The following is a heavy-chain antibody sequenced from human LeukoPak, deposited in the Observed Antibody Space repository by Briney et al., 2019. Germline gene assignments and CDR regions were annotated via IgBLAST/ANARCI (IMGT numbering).Heavy chain of an antibody. CDR3: AKDSTYYDFWSGYYGTDAFDI. D-gene: IGHD3-3*01. CDR2: FSGSGGST. V-gene: IGHV3-23*01. Sequence: PGGSLRLSCAASGFTFSSYAMSWVRQAPGKGLEWVSAFSGSGGSTYYADSVKGRFTISRDNSKNTLYLQMNSLRAEDTAVYYCAKDSTYYDFWSGYYGTDAFDIWGQGTMVTVSS. J-gene: IGHJ3*02. CDR1: GFTFSSYA.